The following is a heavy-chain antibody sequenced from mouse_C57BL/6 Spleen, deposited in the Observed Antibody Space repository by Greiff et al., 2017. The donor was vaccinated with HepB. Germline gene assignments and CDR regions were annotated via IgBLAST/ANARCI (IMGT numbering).Heavy chain of an antibody. CDR1: GFTFSSYG. Sequence: EVMLVESGGDLVKPGGSLKLSCAASGFTFSSYGMSWVRQTPDKRLEWVATISSGGSYTYYPDSVKGRFTISRDTAKNTLYLQMSSLKSSDTAMYYCARTAQVYAMDYWGQGTSVTVSS. CDR3: ARTAQVYAMDY. D-gene: IGHD3-2*02. CDR2: ISSGGSYT. J-gene: IGHJ4*01. V-gene: IGHV5-6*01.